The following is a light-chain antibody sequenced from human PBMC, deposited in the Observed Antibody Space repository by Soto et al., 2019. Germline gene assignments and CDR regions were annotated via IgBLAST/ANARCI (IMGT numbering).Light chain of an antibody. CDR1: SSDIGGYNY. V-gene: IGLV2-8*01. Sequence: QSALTQPPSASGSPGQSVTISCTGTSSDIGGYNYVSWYQQHPGTAPKLMIYEVSQRPSGVPDRFSGSKSVNTASLTVSGLQAEDEADDYCSSYAGSNNFVVFGGGTKLTVL. CDR2: EVS. J-gene: IGLJ2*01. CDR3: SSYAGSNNFVV.